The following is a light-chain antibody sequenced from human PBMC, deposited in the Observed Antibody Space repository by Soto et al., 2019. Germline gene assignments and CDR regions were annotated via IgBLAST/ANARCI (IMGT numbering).Light chain of an antibody. CDR1: SSNIGAGYD. CDR3: QSYDSSLSGVV. CDR2: GNS. V-gene: IGLV1-40*01. J-gene: IGLJ2*01. Sequence: QSVLTQPPSVSGAPGQRVTISCTGSSSNIGAGYDVHWYQQLPGTAHKLLIYGNSNRPSGVPDRFSGSKSGTSASLAITGLQAEDEADYYSQSYDSSLSGVVFGGGTKLTVL.